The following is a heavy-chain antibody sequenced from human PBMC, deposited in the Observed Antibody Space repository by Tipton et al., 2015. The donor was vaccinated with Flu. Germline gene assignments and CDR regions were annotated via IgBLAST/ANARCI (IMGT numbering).Heavy chain of an antibody. V-gene: IGHV1-2*02. CDR1: GYTFTDYY. D-gene: IGHD3-10*01. Sequence: QSGPEVKEPGASVKVSCKASGYTFTDYYVHWVRQAPGLGLEWMGWINPAGGATNSAQKFQGRVTMTGDTSISTVYMELSRLTSDDTAVYYCATSGRGWFDPWGQGTLVTVSS. CDR3: ATSGRGWFDP. CDR2: INPAGGAT. J-gene: IGHJ5*02.